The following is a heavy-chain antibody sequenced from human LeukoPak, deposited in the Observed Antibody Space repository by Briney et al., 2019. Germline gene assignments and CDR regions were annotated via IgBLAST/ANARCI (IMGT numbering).Heavy chain of an antibody. D-gene: IGHD2-15*01. CDR3: ARGSGWELLNWYFDL. Sequence: SETLSLTCTVSGGSISSYYWSWIRQPPGKGLEWIGRIYTSGSTNYNPSLKSRVTMSVDTSKNQFSLKLSSVTAADTAVYYCARGSGWELLNWYFDLWGRGTLVTVSS. CDR2: IYTSGST. J-gene: IGHJ2*01. V-gene: IGHV4-4*07. CDR1: GGSISSYY.